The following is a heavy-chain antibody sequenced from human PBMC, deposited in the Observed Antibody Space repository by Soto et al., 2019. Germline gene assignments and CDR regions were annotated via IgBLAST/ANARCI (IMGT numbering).Heavy chain of an antibody. V-gene: IGHV3-73*01. CDR3: TRLPPITMISSREEDAFDI. Sequence: GGSLRLSCAASGFTFSGSAMHWVRQASGKGLEWVGRIRSKANSYATAYAASVKGRFTISRDDSKNTAYLQMNSLKTEDTAVYYSTRLPPITMISSREEDAFDIWGQGTMVTVSS. J-gene: IGHJ3*02. CDR2: IRSKANSYAT. D-gene: IGHD3-22*01. CDR1: GFTFSGSA.